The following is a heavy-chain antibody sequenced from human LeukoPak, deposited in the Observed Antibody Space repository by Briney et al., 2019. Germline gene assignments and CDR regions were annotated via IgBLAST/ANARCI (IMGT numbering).Heavy chain of an antibody. CDR3: ARDGPVGYCSSTSCYDAFDI. Sequence: SETLSLTCTVSGGSISSFYWSWIRQPAGKGLEWIGRIYSSGSTNYNPSLKSRVTMSVDTSKNQFSLKLTSVTAADTAVYYCARDGPVGYCSSTSCYDAFDIWGQGTMVTVSS. CDR1: GGSISSFY. J-gene: IGHJ3*02. V-gene: IGHV4-4*07. CDR2: IYSSGST. D-gene: IGHD2-2*01.